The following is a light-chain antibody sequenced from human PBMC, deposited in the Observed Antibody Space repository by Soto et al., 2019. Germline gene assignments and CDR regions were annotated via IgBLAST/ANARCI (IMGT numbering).Light chain of an antibody. V-gene: IGKV3-15*01. CDR3: QQYDIWPPYT. Sequence: VMTRSPACLSSSPVARFTHSFRPRQNIRSSLAWYQQRPGQAPRLLIYDASTRATGIPPRFSGGGSGTEFTVTISSLQSEDFAIYYCQQYDIWPPYTFGQGTKVDIK. CDR2: DAS. J-gene: IGKJ2*01. CDR1: QNIRSS.